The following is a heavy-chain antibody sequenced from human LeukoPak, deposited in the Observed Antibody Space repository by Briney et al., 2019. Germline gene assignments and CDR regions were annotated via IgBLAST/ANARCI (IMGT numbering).Heavy chain of an antibody. J-gene: IGHJ4*02. CDR3: ASVPYCSSTSCHLPDY. D-gene: IGHD2-2*01. V-gene: IGHV5-51*01. CDR2: IYPGDSDT. CDR1: GYSFTSYW. Sequence: GESLKISCKGSGYSFTSYWIGWVRQMPGKGLEWMGIIYPGDSDTRYSPSFQGQVTISADKSISTAYLQWSSLKASDTAMYYCASVPYCSSTSCHLPDYWGQGTLVTVSS.